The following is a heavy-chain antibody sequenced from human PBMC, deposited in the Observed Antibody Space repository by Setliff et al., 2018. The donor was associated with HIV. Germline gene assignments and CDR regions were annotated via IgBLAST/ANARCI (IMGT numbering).Heavy chain of an antibody. J-gene: IGHJ4*02. CDR2: IYHSGST. CDR3: ARGLGGWAVTFDY. D-gene: IGHD6-19*01. Sequence: SETLSLTCGVSGDSIIGIHWWDWVRQPPGKGLEWIGEIYHSGSTNYNPSLKGRVTISVDKSQNQFSLKLNSVTAADTAVYYCARGLGGWAVTFDYWSRGTLVTVSS. V-gene: IGHV4-4*02. CDR1: GDSIIGIHW.